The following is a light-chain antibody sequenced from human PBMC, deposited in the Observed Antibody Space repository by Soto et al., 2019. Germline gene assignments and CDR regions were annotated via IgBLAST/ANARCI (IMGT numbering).Light chain of an antibody. CDR2: GDN. Sequence: QAVVTQPPSVSGAPGQRVTIPCTGSSSNIGSFYDVHWYQQLPGTVPKLLIYGDNDRPSGVPDRFSGSKSGTSASLAITGLQADDEADYYCQSYDNSLSHVVFGGGTKLTVL. CDR1: SSNIGSFYD. V-gene: IGLV1-40*01. CDR3: QSYDNSLSHVV. J-gene: IGLJ2*01.